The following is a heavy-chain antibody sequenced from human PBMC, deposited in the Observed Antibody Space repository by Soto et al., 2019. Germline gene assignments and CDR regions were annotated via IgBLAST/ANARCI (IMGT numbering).Heavy chain of an antibody. Sequence: PSDTLSLTCTVSGGSIGSYYWSWIRQPPGKGLEWIGYFYYSGSTNYNPSLKSRVTISADTSKNQFSLRLSSVTAADTAVYYWAKGGYSGYLDYWGQGTLVTVS. CDR3: AKGGYSGYLDY. CDR1: GGSIGSYY. CDR2: FYYSGST. V-gene: IGHV4-59*01. D-gene: IGHD5-12*01. J-gene: IGHJ4*02.